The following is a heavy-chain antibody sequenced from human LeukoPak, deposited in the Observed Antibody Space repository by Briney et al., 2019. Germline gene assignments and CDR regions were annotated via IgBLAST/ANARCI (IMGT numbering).Heavy chain of an antibody. CDR2: IKQDGSEK. V-gene: IGHV3-7*01. D-gene: IGHD4-17*01. CDR3: ARERYGDKYYCDY. Sequence: PGGSLRLSCAASGFTFSSYWMSWVRQAPGKGLEWVANIKQDGSEKYYVDSVKGRFTISRDNAKNSLYLQMNSLRAEDTAVYYCARERYGDKYYCDYWGQGTLVTVSS. J-gene: IGHJ4*02. CDR1: GFTFSSYW.